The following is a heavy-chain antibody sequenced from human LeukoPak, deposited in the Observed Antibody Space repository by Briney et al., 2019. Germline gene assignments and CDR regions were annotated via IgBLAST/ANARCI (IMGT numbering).Heavy chain of an antibody. CDR1: GFTFSSYW. J-gene: IGHJ5*02. CDR3: AKDRPYRAPRGGRWFDP. D-gene: IGHD3-16*01. V-gene: IGHV3-7*01. Sequence: PGGSLRLSCAASGFTFSSYWMSWVRQAPGKGLEWVANIKQDGSEKYYVDSVKCRFTISRDNAKNSLYLQMNSLRAEDTAVYYCAKDRPYRAPRGGRWFDPWGQGTLVTVSS. CDR2: IKQDGSEK.